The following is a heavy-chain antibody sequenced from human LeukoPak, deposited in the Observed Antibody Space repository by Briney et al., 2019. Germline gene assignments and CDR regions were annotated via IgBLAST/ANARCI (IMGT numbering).Heavy chain of an antibody. D-gene: IGHD3-9*01. CDR3: AKDNPPGDYFDGFDY. Sequence: GGSLRLSCAASGFTFSSYGMHWVRQAPGKGLEWVAFIRYDGSNKYYADSVKGRFTISRDNSKNTLYLQMNSLRAEDTAVYYCAKDNPPGDYFDGFDYWGQGTLVTVSS. J-gene: IGHJ4*02. CDR2: IRYDGSNK. V-gene: IGHV3-30*02. CDR1: GFTFSSYG.